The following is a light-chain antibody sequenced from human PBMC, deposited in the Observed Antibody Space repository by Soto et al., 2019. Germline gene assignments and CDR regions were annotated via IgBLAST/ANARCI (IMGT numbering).Light chain of an antibody. J-gene: IGKJ1*01. CDR2: GAS. CDR1: LSVGSNF. CDR3: QQYGSSAWT. Sequence: ERVLTQAPGTRSLYPGGRATRSCRASLSVGSNFLAWYQQRPGQAPRILIFGASGRATGIPDRFSGSGSGTNFSLIISSLEPEDFAAYYCQQYGSSAWTFGQGTKVDIK. V-gene: IGKV3-20*01.